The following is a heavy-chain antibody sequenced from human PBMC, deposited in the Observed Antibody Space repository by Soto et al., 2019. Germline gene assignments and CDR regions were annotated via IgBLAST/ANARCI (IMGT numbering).Heavy chain of an antibody. J-gene: IGHJ3*01. D-gene: IGHD3-3*01. V-gene: IGHV3-74*01. CDR2: INGDGSST. CDR1: GFTFSSPW. CDR3: ARGLEEWAKPTVV. Sequence: EMQLVESGGGLVQPGGSLRLSCAASGFTFSSPWIHWVRQAPGKGLVWVSRINGDGSSTSYADSVKGRFTISRDDAKRTVYLQMNSLRAEDPAVYYCARGLEEWAKPTVVWGQGTLVTVSS.